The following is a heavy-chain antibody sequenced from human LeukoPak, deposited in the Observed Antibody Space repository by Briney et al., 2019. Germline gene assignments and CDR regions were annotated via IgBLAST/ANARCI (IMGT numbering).Heavy chain of an antibody. J-gene: IGHJ4*02. CDR1: GGSFSGYY. V-gene: IGHV4-34*01. CDR2: INHSGST. Sequence: PSETLSLTCAVYGGSFSGYYWSWIRQPPGKGLEWTGEINHSGSTNYNPSLKSRVTISVDTSKNQFSLKLSSVTAADTAVYYCARAGTDCSGGSCYSSFGFDYWGQGTLVTVSS. CDR3: ARAGTDCSGGSCYSSFGFDY. D-gene: IGHD2-15*01.